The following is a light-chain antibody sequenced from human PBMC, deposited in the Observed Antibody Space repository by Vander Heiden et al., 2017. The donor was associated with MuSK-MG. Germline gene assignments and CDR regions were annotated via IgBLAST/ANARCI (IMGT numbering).Light chain of an antibody. J-gene: IGLJ2*01. V-gene: IGLV3-1*01. Sequence: SYELTQPPSVSVSPGQTASLTCSGDKLGDKYACWYQQKPGQPPVLVIYQDSKRPSGIPERFSGSNSGNTATLTISGTKAMDEADYYCQAWDSSTVVFGGGTKLTVL. CDR3: QAWDSSTVV. CDR1: KLGDKY. CDR2: QDS.